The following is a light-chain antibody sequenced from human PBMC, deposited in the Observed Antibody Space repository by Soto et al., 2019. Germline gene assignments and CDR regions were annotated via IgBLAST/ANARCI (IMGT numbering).Light chain of an antibody. Sequence: EIVMTQSPATLSVSPGERATLYCRASQSVRSFLGWYQQKPGQAPRLLVYNVSTTATGIPARFSGSGSGTEFTLTISSLQSEDFAVYYCQQYNNWPPWTFGQGTKVDIK. CDR3: QQYNNWPPWT. J-gene: IGKJ1*01. V-gene: IGKV3-15*01. CDR2: NVS. CDR1: QSVRSF.